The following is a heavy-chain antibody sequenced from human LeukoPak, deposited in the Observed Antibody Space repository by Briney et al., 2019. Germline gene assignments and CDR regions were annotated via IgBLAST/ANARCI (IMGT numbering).Heavy chain of an antibody. CDR3: ARDRTYTGYFDY. CDR2: INHSGST. J-gene: IGHJ4*02. V-gene: IGHV4-34*01. D-gene: IGHD5-12*01. Sequence: SETLSLTCAVYGGSFSGYYWSWIRQPPGKGLEWIGEINHSGSTNYNPSLKSRVTISVDTSKNQFSLKLSSVTAADTAVYYCARDRTYTGYFDYWGQGTLVTVSS. CDR1: GGSFSGYY.